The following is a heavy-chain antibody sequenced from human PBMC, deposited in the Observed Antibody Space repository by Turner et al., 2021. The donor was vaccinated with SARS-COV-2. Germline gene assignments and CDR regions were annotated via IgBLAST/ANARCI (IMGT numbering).Heavy chain of an antibody. Sequence: EVQLVESGGGLVQPGRSLRLSCTASGFTFGNYGMSWFRQAPGKGREWVSFIRSKSYGGTTEYAASVKGRFTISRDDSKSIAYLQMNSLKTEDTAVYYCTGGIAGDSWGQGTLVTVSS. CDR3: TGGIAGDS. V-gene: IGHV3-49*03. CDR1: GFTFGNYG. J-gene: IGHJ4*02. CDR2: IRSKSYGGTT. D-gene: IGHD6-13*01.